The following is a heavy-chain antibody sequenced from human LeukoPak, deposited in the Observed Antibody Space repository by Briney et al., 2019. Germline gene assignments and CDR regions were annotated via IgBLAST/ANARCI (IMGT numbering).Heavy chain of an antibody. V-gene: IGHV3-30*18. CDR2: ISYDGSNK. CDR3: AKDTVSGQQLVRGPDY. CDR1: GFTFSSYG. D-gene: IGHD6-13*01. J-gene: IGHJ4*02. Sequence: GGSLRLSCAASGFTFSSYGMHWVRQAPGKGLEWVAVISYDGSNKYYADSVKGRFTISRDNSKNTLYLQMNSLRAEDTAVYYCAKDTVSGQQLVRGPDYWGQGTLVTVSS.